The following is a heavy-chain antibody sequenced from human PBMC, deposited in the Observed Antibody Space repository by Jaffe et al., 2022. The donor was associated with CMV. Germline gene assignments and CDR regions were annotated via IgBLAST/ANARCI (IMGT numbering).Heavy chain of an antibody. CDR2: IRSKANSYAT. Sequence: EVQLVESGGGLVQPGGSLKLSCAASGFTFSGSAMHWVRQASGKGLEWVGRIRSKANSYATAYAASVTGRFTISRDDSKNTVYLQMNSLKTEDTAVYYCSSSIISVRTTRTDPKAVSSPGVDYWGQGSLVTVSS. V-gene: IGHV3-73*01. J-gene: IGHJ4*02. CDR1: GFTFSGSA. D-gene: IGHD1-7*01. CDR3: SSSIISVRTTRTDPKAVSSPGVDY.